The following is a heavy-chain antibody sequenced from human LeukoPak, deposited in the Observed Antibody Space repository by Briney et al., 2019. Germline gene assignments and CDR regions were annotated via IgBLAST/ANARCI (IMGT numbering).Heavy chain of an antibody. D-gene: IGHD2-15*01. V-gene: IGHV3-30*02. CDR1: GFAFSSYD. CDR3: AKDRVGYCSGGSCYSEAYWFDP. CDR2: ISFDGSNK. J-gene: IGHJ5*02. Sequence: GGSLRLSCAASGFAFSSYDMHWVRQAPGKGLEWVAVISFDGSNKYYADSVKGRFTISRDNSKNTLYLQMNSLRAEDTAVYYCAKDRVGYCSGGSCYSEAYWFDPWGQGTLVTVSS.